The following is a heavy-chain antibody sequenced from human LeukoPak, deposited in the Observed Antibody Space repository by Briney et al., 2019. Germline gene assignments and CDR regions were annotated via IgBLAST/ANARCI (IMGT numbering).Heavy chain of an antibody. J-gene: IGHJ6*03. CDR2: IYSGGRT. D-gene: IGHD3-10*01. V-gene: IGHV3-53*01. CDR1: GFTVSSNY. CDR3: AKGLGSLVAGGMDV. Sequence: GGSLRLSCAASGFTVSSNYMIWVRQAPGKGLEWVSVIYSGGRTYYVDSVKGRFAISRDISKNTLYLQMNSLRAEDTAVYYCAKGLGSLVAGGMDVWGKGTTVTVSS.